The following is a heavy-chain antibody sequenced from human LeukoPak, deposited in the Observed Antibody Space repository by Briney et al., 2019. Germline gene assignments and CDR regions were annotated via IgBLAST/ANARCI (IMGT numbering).Heavy chain of an antibody. Sequence: GGSLRLSCAASGFTFSSYGMHWVRQAPGKGLEWVAVICYDGSNKYYADSVKGRFTISRDNFKNTLYLQMNSMRAEDTAVYYCARGSGLTGIAAAGPEGYWGQGTLVTVSS. J-gene: IGHJ4*02. CDR1: GFTFSSYG. CDR2: ICYDGSNK. CDR3: ARGSGLTGIAAAGPEGY. D-gene: IGHD6-13*01. V-gene: IGHV3-33*01.